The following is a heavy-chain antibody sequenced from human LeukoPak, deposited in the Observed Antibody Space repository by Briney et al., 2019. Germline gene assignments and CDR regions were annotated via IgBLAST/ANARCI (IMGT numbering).Heavy chain of an antibody. J-gene: IGHJ4*02. CDR1: GFTVSNNY. D-gene: IGHD4-23*01. CDR2: IYSNGVT. Sequence: PGGSLRLSCAASGFTVSNNYMIWVRQAPGKGLEWVSLIYSNGVTNYADSVKGRFTISRDSSKNTLYLQMNSVRAEDTAVYYCARMGSSVGPLWGQGTLVTVSS. V-gene: IGHV3-53*01. CDR3: ARMGSSVGPL.